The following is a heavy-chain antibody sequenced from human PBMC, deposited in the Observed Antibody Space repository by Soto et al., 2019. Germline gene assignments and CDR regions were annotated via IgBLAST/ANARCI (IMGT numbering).Heavy chain of an antibody. J-gene: IGHJ4*02. CDR2: INSDGSTT. CDR3: AIGHTKDCSDGSCYHLSDY. D-gene: IGHD2-15*01. CDR1: GATSGKYS. V-gene: IGHV3-74*01. Sequence: PGGSRTVSRAATGATSGKYSSLWFRQGPGKGLVWVSRINSDGSTTAYADSVKGRFTISRDNAENTLYLQMNSLRVEDTAVYYCAIGHTKDCSDGSCYHLSDYCRQ.